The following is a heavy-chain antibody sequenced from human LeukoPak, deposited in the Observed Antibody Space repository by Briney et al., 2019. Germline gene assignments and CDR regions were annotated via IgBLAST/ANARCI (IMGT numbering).Heavy chain of an antibody. V-gene: IGHV3-23*01. Sequence: PGGSLRLSCAASGFTFSSYAMSWVRQAPGKGLEWVSAISGSGGSTYYADSVKGRFTIPRDNSKNTLYLQMNSLRAEDTAVYYCAKAQYCGGDCYPYYLDYWGQGTLVTVSS. J-gene: IGHJ4*02. D-gene: IGHD2-21*02. CDR2: ISGSGGST. CDR3: AKAQYCGGDCYPYYLDY. CDR1: GFTFSSYA.